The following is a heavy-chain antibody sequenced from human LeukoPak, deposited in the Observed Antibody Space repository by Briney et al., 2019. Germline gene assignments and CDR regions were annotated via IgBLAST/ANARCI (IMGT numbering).Heavy chain of an antibody. CDR2: ISNSGNTI. V-gene: IGHV3-11*01. Sequence: GGSLRLSCAASGFTFSDSYMTWIRQTPGKGLEWVSYISNSGNTIYYADSVKGRFTISRDNAMSSLYLQMNSLRAEDAAVYYCAKAPVTTCSGAYCYPFDYWGQGTLVTVSS. J-gene: IGHJ4*02. CDR1: GFTFSDSY. CDR3: AKAPVTTCSGAYCYPFDY. D-gene: IGHD2-15*01.